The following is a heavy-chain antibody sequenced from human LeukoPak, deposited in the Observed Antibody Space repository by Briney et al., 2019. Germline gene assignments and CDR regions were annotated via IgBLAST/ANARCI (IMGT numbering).Heavy chain of an antibody. V-gene: IGHV3-23*01. D-gene: IGHD6-19*01. J-gene: IGHJ4*02. Sequence: PGGSLRLSCAASGFTFSSYAMNWVRQAPGKGLEWVSAISASGGNTYYADSVKGRFTISRDNSKNTLYLQRNSLRAEDTAVYYCAKGTRAVAGYYFDYWGQGTLVTVSS. CDR3: AKGTRAVAGYYFDY. CDR1: GFTFSSYA. CDR2: ISASGGNT.